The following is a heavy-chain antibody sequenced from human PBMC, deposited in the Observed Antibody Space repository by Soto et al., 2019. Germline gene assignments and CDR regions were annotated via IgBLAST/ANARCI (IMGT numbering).Heavy chain of an antibody. CDR3: ARDKDRLQFGGNYDYAMDV. CDR2: IIPIFPPP. V-gene: IGHV1-69*12. Sequence: QVQLVQSGAEVKKPGSSVTVSCKASGGTFGNSAISWVRQAPGQGLEWMGGIIPIFPPPDYAQKFQGRVTITADESTSTAYMELTSLRSEDTAVYYCARDKDRLQFGGNYDYAMDVWGQGTTVNVSS. CDR1: GGTFGNSA. J-gene: IGHJ6*02. D-gene: IGHD5-12*01.